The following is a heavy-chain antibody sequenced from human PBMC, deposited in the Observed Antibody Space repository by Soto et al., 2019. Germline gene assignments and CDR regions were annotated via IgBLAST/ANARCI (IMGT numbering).Heavy chain of an antibody. CDR1: GFTFDDYG. Sequence: GGSLRLSCAASGFTFDDYGMSWVRQAPGKGLEWVAVISYDGSNKYYADSVKGRFTISRDNSKNTLYLQMNSLRAEDTAVYYCAKIYGSGSYGFDYWGQGTLVTVSS. D-gene: IGHD3-10*01. CDR2: ISYDGSNK. J-gene: IGHJ4*02. CDR3: AKIYGSGSYGFDY. V-gene: IGHV3-30*18.